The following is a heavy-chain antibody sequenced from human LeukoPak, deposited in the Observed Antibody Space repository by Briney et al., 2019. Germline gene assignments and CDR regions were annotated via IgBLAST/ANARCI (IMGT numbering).Heavy chain of an antibody. V-gene: IGHV3-21*01. D-gene: IGHD4-17*01. J-gene: IGHJ3*02. CDR1: GFTFSSYS. Sequence: GGSLRLSCAASGFTFSSYSMNWVRQAPGKGLEWVSSISSSSSYIYYADSVKGRFTISRDNAKNSLYLQMNSLRAEDTAVYYCARDRASLRGAFDIWGQGTMVTVSS. CDR2: ISSSSSYI. CDR3: ARDRASLRGAFDI.